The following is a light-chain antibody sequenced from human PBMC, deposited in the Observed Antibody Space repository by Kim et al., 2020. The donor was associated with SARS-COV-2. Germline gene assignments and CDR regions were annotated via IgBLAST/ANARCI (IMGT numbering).Light chain of an antibody. CDR1: QSVGRN. Sequence: PGKRATLAGGASQSVGRNLAWYQQKPGQAPRLLIYGASTRATGIPARFSGSGSGTEFTLTISSLQSEDFAVYYCQQYNNWPPWTFGQGTKVDIK. V-gene: IGKV3-15*01. CDR2: GAS. J-gene: IGKJ1*01. CDR3: QQYNNWPPWT.